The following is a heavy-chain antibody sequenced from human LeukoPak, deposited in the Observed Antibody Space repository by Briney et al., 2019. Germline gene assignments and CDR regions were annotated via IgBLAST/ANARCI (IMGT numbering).Heavy chain of an antibody. Sequence: ASVEVSCKASGYNFRDYYIHWVRHAPGQGLEWMGWINPHSGGTRYAPKFQGRVTMSRDTSINTAYMELRRLRSDDTAVFYCARVDRLYERTYPAGYDIGGQGTRVTVSS. CDR1: GYNFRDYY. J-gene: IGHJ3*02. CDR2: INPHSGGT. CDR3: ARVDRLYERTYPAGYDI. D-gene: IGHD6-25*01. V-gene: IGHV1-2*02.